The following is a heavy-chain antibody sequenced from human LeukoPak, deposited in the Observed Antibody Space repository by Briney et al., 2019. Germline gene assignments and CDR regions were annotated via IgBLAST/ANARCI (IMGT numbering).Heavy chain of an antibody. Sequence: ASVKVSCKASGYTFISYDINWVRQATGQGLEWMGWMSPNSGNTGYAQKFQGRITTTKSTSTSTAYMELSDLESEDTAVYYCARTPPDYGIDYWGQGTLVTVSS. D-gene: IGHD4-17*01. CDR1: GYTFISYD. J-gene: IGHJ4*02. CDR3: ARTPPDYGIDY. V-gene: IGHV1-8*01. CDR2: MSPNSGNT.